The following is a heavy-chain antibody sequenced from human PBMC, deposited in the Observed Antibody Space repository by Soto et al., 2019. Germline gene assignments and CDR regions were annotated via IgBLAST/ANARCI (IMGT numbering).Heavy chain of an antibody. CDR1: GFTFSSYA. CDR3: AKDRNGYSYGPRPFDY. V-gene: IGHV3-23*01. D-gene: IGHD5-18*01. CDR2: ISGSGGST. Sequence: EVQLLESGGGLVQPGGSLRLSCAASGFTFSSYAMSWVRQAPGKGLEWVSAISGSGGSTYYADSVKGRFTISRDNSKNTLDLQMNSLRAEDTAVYYCAKDRNGYSYGPRPFDYWGQGTLVTVSS. J-gene: IGHJ4*02.